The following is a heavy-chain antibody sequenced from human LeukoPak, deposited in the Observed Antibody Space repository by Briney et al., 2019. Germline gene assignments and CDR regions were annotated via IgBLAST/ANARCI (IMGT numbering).Heavy chain of an antibody. V-gene: IGHV4-4*07. CDR1: GGSISSYY. D-gene: IGHD2-2*01. Sequence: SETLSLTCTASGGSISSYYWSWIRQPAGKGLEWIGRIYTSGSTNYNPSLKSRVTMSVDTSKNQFSLKLSSVTAADTAVYYCARASRKGVVVPAAQRVHYYYMDVWGKGTTVTVSS. CDR2: IYTSGST. J-gene: IGHJ6*03. CDR3: ARASRKGVVVPAAQRVHYYYMDV.